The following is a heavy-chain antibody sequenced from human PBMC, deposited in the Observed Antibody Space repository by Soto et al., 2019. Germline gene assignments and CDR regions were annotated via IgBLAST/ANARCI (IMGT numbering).Heavy chain of an antibody. Sequence: QVQLQQRGAGLVKPSETLSLSCAVYGQSFSGHSWAWIRQPPGKGLEWIGEINESGSTYYNPSLKGRVTISTGTSKNQFSLKLSSVSAADTAAYFCARGSGIVALPGELEDVKYDYWGQGTLVNVSS. V-gene: IGHV4-34*01. CDR1: GQSFSGHS. D-gene: IGHD1-1*01. CDR2: INESGST. J-gene: IGHJ4*02. CDR3: ARGSGIVALPGELEDVKYDY.